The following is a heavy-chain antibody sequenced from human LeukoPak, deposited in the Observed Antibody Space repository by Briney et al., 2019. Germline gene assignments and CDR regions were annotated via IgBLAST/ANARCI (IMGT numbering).Heavy chain of an antibody. CDR2: IYSGGGT. CDR3: ARGFRSVTTWGYFDY. Sequence: GGSLRLSCAASGFTVSTNYMSWVRQAPGKGLEWVSLIYSGGGTYYADSVKGRFTISRDNSRNTLYLQMNSLRVEDTAVYYCARGFRSVTTWGYFDYWGQEALVTVSS. V-gene: IGHV3-66*01. J-gene: IGHJ4*02. CDR1: GFTVSTNY. D-gene: IGHD4-17*01.